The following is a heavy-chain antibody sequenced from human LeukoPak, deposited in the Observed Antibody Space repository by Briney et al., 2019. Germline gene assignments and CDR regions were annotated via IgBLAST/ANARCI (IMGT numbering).Heavy chain of an antibody. Sequence: SETLSLTCTVSGGSVSSYYWSWIQQPAGKGLEWIGRIYTSGTTHYNPSLKSRVTMSVDTSKNQFSLKLSSVTAADTAVYYCARLGRTTVTTYCDYWGLGTLVTVSS. CDR1: GGSVSSYY. CDR3: ARLGRTTVTTYCDY. J-gene: IGHJ4*02. D-gene: IGHD4-17*01. V-gene: IGHV4-4*07. CDR2: IYTSGTT.